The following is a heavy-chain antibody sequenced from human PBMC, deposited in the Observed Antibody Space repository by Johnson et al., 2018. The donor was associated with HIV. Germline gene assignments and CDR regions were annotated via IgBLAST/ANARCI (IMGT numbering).Heavy chain of an antibody. CDR3: AKDGAMAFDI. D-gene: IGHD2-2*01. V-gene: IGHV3-30*18. Sequence: VQLVESGGGVVQPGRSLRLSCAASGFTFSSYGMHWVRQAPAKGLEWVAVISYDGSNKYYVDSVKGRFTISRDKSKNTLYLQMNSLRAEDTAVYYCAKDGAMAFDIWGQGTLVTVSS. J-gene: IGHJ3*02. CDR1: GFTFSSYG. CDR2: ISYDGSNK.